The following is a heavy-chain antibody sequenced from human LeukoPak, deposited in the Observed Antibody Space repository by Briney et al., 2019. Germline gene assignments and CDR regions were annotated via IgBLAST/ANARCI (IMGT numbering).Heavy chain of an antibody. Sequence: SETLSLTCTVSGFSISSYYWSWIRQPPGKGLEWIGYIYYSGSTNYNPSLKSRVTISVDTSKNQFSLKLSSVTAADTAVYYCARERLSGVDYWGQGTLVTVSS. V-gene: IGHV4-59*01. CDR3: ARERLSGVDY. CDR2: IYYSGST. CDR1: GFSISSYY. D-gene: IGHD3-10*01. J-gene: IGHJ4*02.